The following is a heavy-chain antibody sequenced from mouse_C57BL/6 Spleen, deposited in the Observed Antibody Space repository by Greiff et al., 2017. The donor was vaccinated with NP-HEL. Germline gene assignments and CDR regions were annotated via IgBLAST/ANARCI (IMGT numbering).Heavy chain of an antibody. Sequence: EVQLQQSGPELVKPGASVKISCKASGYTFTDYYMNWVKQSHGKSLEWIGDINPNNGGTSYNQKFKGKATLTVDKSSSTAYMELRSLTSEDSAVYYCARDFHYYGKGMDYWGQGTSVTVSS. V-gene: IGHV1-26*01. D-gene: IGHD1-1*01. J-gene: IGHJ4*01. CDR3: ARDFHYYGKGMDY. CDR2: INPNNGGT. CDR1: GYTFTDYY.